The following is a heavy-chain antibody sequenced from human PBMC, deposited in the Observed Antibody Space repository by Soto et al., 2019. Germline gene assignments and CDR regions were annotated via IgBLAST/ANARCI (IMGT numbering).Heavy chain of an antibody. D-gene: IGHD3-10*01. CDR2: IIPILGIA. V-gene: IGHV1-69*02. CDR1: GGNFSSYT. Sequence: QVQLVQSGAEVKKPGSSVKVSCKASGGNFSSYTISWVRQAPGQGLEWMGRIIPILGIANYAQKFQGRVTITADKSTSPAYMELSSLRSEDTAVYYCARFGQAGAFDIWGQGTMVTVSS. CDR3: ARFGQAGAFDI. J-gene: IGHJ3*02.